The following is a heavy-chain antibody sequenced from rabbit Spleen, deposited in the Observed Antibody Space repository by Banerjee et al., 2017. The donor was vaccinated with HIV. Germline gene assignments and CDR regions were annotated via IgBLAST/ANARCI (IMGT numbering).Heavy chain of an antibody. V-gene: IGHV1S40*01. J-gene: IGHJ3*01. CDR2: IYIGSSGGT. Sequence: QSLEESGGDLVKPGASLTLTCTASGFSLSSYAMCWVRQAPGKGLEWIACIYIGSSGGTYYASWAKGRFTISKTSSTTVTLQMTSLTAADTATYFCARAYDDSSGGWDLWGQGTLVTV. CDR1: GFSLSSYA. CDR3: ARAYDDSSGGWDL. D-gene: IGHD1-1*01.